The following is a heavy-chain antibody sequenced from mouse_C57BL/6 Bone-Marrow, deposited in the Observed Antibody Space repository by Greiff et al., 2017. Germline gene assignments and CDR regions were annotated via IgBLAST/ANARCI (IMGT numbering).Heavy chain of an antibody. D-gene: IGHD2-4*01. Sequence: VQLQQSGAELARPGASVKLSCKASGYTFTSYGISWVKQRTGQGLEWIGEIYPRSGNTYYNEKFKGKATLTADKSSSTAYMELRSLTSEDSAVYFCARRLRPYYYAMDYWGQGTSVTVSS. CDR1: GYTFTSYG. CDR3: ARRLRPYYYAMDY. V-gene: IGHV1-81*01. CDR2: IYPRSGNT. J-gene: IGHJ4*01.